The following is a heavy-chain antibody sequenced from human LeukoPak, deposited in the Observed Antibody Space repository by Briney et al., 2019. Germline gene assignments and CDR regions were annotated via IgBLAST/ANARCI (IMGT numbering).Heavy chain of an antibody. V-gene: IGHV4-59*01. CDR1: GGSISSYY. CDR2: IYYSGST. Sequence: SETLSLTCTVSGGSISSYYWSWIRQPPGKGLEWIGYIYYSGSTNYNPSLKSRVTISVDTSKNQFSLKLSSVTAADTAVYYYARASIYYDILTGYYRGSATFDYWGQGTLVTVSS. CDR3: ARASIYYDILTGYYRGSATFDY. D-gene: IGHD3-9*01. J-gene: IGHJ4*02.